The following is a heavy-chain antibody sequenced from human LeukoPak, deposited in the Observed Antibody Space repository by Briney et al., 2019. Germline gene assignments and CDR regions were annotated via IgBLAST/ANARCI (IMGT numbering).Heavy chain of an antibody. CDR3: ARGYCRGGSCYFDY. CDR1: GFTFSNYE. D-gene: IGHD2-15*01. J-gene: IGHJ4*03. Sequence: PGGSLTLSCAASGFTFSNYEMNWVRQAPGKGLEWVSYISSSGSTTYYADSVKGRFTISRDNAKNSLYLQMNSLRAEDTAVYYCARGYCRGGSCYFDYWGAGRLWTVSS. V-gene: IGHV3-48*03. CDR2: ISSSGSTT.